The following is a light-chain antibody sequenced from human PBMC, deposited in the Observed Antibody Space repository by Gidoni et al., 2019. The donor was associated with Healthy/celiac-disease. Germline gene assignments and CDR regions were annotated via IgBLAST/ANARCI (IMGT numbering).Light chain of an antibody. CDR1: NIGSNS. Sequence: SSVLTQPPSVSVAPGKTARITCGGNNIGSNSVHWYQQKPVRAPVLVIYYDSDRPSGIPVRFSGSNSGNTATLTISRVEAGDEADYYCQVWDSSSDHWVFGGGTKLTVL. CDR3: QVWDSSSDHWV. V-gene: IGLV3-21*04. J-gene: IGLJ3*02. CDR2: YDS.